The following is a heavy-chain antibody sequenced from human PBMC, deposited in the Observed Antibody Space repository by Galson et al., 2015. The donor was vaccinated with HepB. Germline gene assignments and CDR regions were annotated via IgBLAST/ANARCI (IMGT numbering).Heavy chain of an antibody. CDR2: VYYTGST. CDR3: ARDRRTGDFDY. CDR1: GDSNSNYY. D-gene: IGHD7-27*01. V-gene: IGHV4-59*01. J-gene: IGHJ4*02. Sequence: ETLSLTCTVSGDSNSNYYWTWTRQPPGKGLEWIGYVYYTGSTNYNPSLKSRVTISVDTSKNQISLRLSAVTAADTAVYYCARDRRTGDFDYWGQGTLVTVSS.